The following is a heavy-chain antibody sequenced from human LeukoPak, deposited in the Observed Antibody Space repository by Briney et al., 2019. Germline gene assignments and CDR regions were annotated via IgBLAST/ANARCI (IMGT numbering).Heavy chain of an antibody. J-gene: IGHJ5*02. V-gene: IGHV1-24*01. CDR2: FDPEDGET. D-gene: IGHD3-10*01. CDR3: ATLITMVRGVIFDP. Sequence: ASVKVSCKVSGYTLTELSMHWVRQAPGKVLEWMGGFDPEDGETIYAQKFQGRVTMTEDTSTDTAYMELSSLRSEDTAVYYCATLITMVRGVIFDPWGQGTLVTVSS. CDR1: GYTLTELS.